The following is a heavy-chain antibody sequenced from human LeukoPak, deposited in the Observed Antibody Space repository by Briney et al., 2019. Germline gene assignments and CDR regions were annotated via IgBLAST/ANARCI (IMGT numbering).Heavy chain of an antibody. CDR1: GGSFSGYY. J-gene: IGHJ4*02. CDR3: ARTPHHTVTTSGGDY. Sequence: PSETLSLTCAVHGGSFSGYYWSWIRQPPGKGLEWIGEINHSGSTNYNPSLKSRVTISVDTSKNQFSLKLSSVTVADTAVYYCARTPHHTVTTSGGDYWGQGTLVTVSS. CDR2: INHSGST. D-gene: IGHD4-17*01. V-gene: IGHV4-34*01.